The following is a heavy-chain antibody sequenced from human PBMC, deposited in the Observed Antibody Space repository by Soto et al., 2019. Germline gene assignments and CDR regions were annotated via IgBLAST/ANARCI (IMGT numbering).Heavy chain of an antibody. CDR3: ARDPDSYGSYYFDY. D-gene: IGHD5-18*01. CDR1: GFTFSSYG. Sequence: QVQLVESGGGVVQPGRSLRLSCAASGFTFSSYGMHWVRQAPGKGLEWVAVIWYDGSNKYHADSVKGRFTISRHNSKNTLYLQMNSLRAEDTAVYYCARDPDSYGSYYFDYWGQGTLVTVSS. V-gene: IGHV3-33*01. J-gene: IGHJ4*02. CDR2: IWYDGSNK.